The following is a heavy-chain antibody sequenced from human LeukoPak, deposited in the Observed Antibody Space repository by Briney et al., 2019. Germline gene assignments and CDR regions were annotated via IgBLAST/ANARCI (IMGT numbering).Heavy chain of an antibody. Sequence: QSGGSLRLTCAASGFTFSSYWMSWVRQAPGKGLEWVANIKQDGSEKYYVDSVKGRFTISRDNAKNSLYLQMNSLRAEDTAVYYCARVASYYYDIELFGYWGQGTLVTVSS. CDR2: IKQDGSEK. CDR1: GFTFSSYW. CDR3: ARVASYYYDIELFGY. J-gene: IGHJ4*02. D-gene: IGHD3-22*01. V-gene: IGHV3-7*01.